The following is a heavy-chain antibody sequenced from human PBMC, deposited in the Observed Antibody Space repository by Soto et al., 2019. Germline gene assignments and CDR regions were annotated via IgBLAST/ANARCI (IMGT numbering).Heavy chain of an antibody. Sequence: GGSLRLSCAASGFTFDDYAMHWVRQVPGKGLEWVSGINWNSGSIGYGDSVKGRFAVSRDNAKNSLHLQMNSLSAEDTAFYYCVKDESINWYSGHFRHWGQGTLVTVSS. V-gene: IGHV3-9*01. CDR1: GFTFDDYA. CDR2: INWNSGSI. CDR3: VKDESINWYSGHFRH. D-gene: IGHD6-13*01. J-gene: IGHJ1*01.